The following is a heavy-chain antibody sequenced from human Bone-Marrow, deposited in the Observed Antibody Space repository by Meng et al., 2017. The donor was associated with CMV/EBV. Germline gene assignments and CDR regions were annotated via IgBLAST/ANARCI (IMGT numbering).Heavy chain of an antibody. J-gene: IGHJ4*02. CDR2: ISYDGSTK. CDR3: ARHKYGDEYFLDY. Sequence: GGSLRLSCSASGFIFGDHAMHWVRQAPGKGLEWVAVISYDGSTKYFADSVKGRFTIYRDNYRDTLFLQMNSLTTEDTGLYYCARHKYGDEYFLDYWGQGNRVTVSS. D-gene: IGHD4-17*01. CDR1: GFIFGDHA. V-gene: IGHV3-30*01.